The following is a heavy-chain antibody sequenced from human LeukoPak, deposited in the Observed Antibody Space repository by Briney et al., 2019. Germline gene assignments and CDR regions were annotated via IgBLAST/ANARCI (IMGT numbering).Heavy chain of an antibody. J-gene: IGHJ4*02. D-gene: IGHD3-22*01. Sequence: SETLSLTCTVSGGSISSYYWSWIRQHPGKGLEWIGYIYYSGSTYYNPSLKSRVTISVDTSKNQFSLKLSSVTAADTAVYYCARDKYYDSSGYYYGLDYWGQGTLVTVSS. CDR3: ARDKYYDSSGYYYGLDY. CDR1: GGSISSYY. CDR2: IYYSGST. V-gene: IGHV4-59*06.